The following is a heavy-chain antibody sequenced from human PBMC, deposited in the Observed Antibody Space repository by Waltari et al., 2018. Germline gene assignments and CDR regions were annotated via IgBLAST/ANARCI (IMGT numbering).Heavy chain of an antibody. V-gene: IGHV5-51*01. J-gene: IGHJ4*02. D-gene: IGHD5-18*01. CDR3: ARQNIHSYGYGYFDF. Sequence: EVQLEQSGAEVKKPGESLKISCNGSGYSFARYWIGWVRQMPGKGLEWMVVCYPGDSNTKYSLSFQGQVTISADTSISTAYLQWSSLKASDTAIYFCARQNIHSYGYGYFDFWGQGTLVTVSS. CDR1: GYSFARYW. CDR2: CYPGDSNT.